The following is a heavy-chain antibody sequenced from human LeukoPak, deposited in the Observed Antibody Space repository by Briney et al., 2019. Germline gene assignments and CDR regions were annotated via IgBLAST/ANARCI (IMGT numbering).Heavy chain of an antibody. CDR2: ISGDGRDT. J-gene: IGHJ4*02. V-gene: IGHV3-74*01. CDR1: GFTFSNYW. D-gene: IGHD2-2*01. Sequence: PGGSLRLSCAASGFTFSNYWMHWVRQAPGKGPVWVSHISGDGRDTSYADSVKGRFTISRDNAKNTLYLQMNSLRAEDTAVYYCARGGVGVVPAAASRAFSDYWGQGTLVTVSS. CDR3: ARGGVGVVPAAASRAFSDY.